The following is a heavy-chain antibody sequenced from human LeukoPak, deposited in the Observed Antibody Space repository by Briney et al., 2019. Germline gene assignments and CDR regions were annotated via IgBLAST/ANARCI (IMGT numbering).Heavy chain of an antibody. J-gene: IGHJ6*03. CDR3: AKDAFGIFGVVINRSLPYYYYYMDV. V-gene: IGHV3-30*02. D-gene: IGHD3-3*01. Sequence: TGGSLRLSCAASGFTFSSYGMHWVRQAPGKGLEWVAFIRYDGSNKYYADSVKGRFTISRDNSKNTLYLQMNSLRAEDTAVYYCAKDAFGIFGVVINRSLPYYYYYMDVWGKGPPVTVSS. CDR2: IRYDGSNK. CDR1: GFTFSSYG.